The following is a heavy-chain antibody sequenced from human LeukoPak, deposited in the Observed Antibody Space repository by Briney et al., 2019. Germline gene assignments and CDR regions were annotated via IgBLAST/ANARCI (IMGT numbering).Heavy chain of an antibody. CDR2: ISRNSRHV. CDR1: GFTFSDYN. D-gene: IGHD5-18*01. J-gene: IGHJ4*02. CDR3: ARPSYSYGADY. V-gene: IGHV3-21*01. Sequence: GGSLRLSCAASGFTFSDYNMNWVRQAPGKGLEWVSSISRNSRHVYYGGSVWGRFTISRDDARNSLFLEMNSLRAEDMAVYYCARPSYSYGADYWGQGTLVTVSS.